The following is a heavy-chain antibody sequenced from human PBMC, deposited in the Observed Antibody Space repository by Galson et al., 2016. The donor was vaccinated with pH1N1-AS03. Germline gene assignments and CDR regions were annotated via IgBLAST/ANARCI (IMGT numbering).Heavy chain of an antibody. CDR2: IWHDGSNK. CDR1: GFTFSDYG. V-gene: IGHV3-33*08. Sequence: SLRLSCAASGFTFSDYGMHWVRQAPGKGLEWVAIIWHDGSNKFYADSVKGRFTISRDNSKNTLYLEMKSLRVEDTAVYYCVWTIAAANLPQSDGVDVWGQGRKVSVSS. J-gene: IGHJ3*01. CDR3: VWTIAAANLPQSDGVDV. D-gene: IGHD6-13*01.